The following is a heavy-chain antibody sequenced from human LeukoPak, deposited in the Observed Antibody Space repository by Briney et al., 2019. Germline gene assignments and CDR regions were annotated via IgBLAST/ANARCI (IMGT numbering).Heavy chain of an antibody. J-gene: IGHJ4*02. Sequence: SETLSLTCTVSGGAISSSNFYWGWIRQPPGKGLDWIGAMYYSGSTYYNPSLKSRVTISVDTSKNQFSLKLSSVTAADTAVYYCARAWGDYGGNGSDYWGQGTLVTVSS. CDR2: MYYSGST. CDR3: ARAWGDYGGNGSDY. V-gene: IGHV4-39*07. D-gene: IGHD4-23*01. CDR1: GGAISSSNFY.